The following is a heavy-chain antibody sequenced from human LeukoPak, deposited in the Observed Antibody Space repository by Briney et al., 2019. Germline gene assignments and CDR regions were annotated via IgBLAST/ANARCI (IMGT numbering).Heavy chain of an antibody. D-gene: IGHD2-15*01. CDR3: ARGCGGGPGCYILDY. J-gene: IGHJ4*02. Sequence: PGGSLRLSCAASGFTFSSFGMHWVRQAPGKGLEWVAIIWSDGSNEVCIESVKGRFTISRDNSKNTLYLHMNSLRGEDTAMYFCARGCGGGPGCYILDYWGQGTLVTVSS. CDR1: GFTFSSFG. V-gene: IGHV3-33*01. CDR2: IWSDGSNE.